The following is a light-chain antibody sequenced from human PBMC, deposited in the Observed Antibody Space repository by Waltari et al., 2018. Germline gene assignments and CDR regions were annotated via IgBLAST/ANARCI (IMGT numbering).Light chain of an antibody. CDR2: RDK. V-gene: IGLV1-44*01. J-gene: IGLJ2*01. CDR3: ATWDDRQSGVV. CDR1: NSNIGKNT. Sequence: QTILTQPHSASGTPGQRVTVSCSGDNSNIGKNTVNWYQQLPGTAPKLLIYRDKQWPVGVPDRVSGSRSGTSASLAISGLRPDDEASYYCATWDDRQSGVVFGGGTTLTVL.